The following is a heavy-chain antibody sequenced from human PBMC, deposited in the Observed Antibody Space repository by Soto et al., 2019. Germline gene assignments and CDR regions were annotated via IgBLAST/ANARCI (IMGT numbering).Heavy chain of an antibody. CDR1: GFTFSSYW. Sequence: QPGGSLRLSCAASGFTFSSYWMSWVRQAPGKGLEWVANIKQDGSEKYYVDSVKGRFTISRDNAKNSLYLQMNSLRAEDTAVYYCARDVWIQLWNALSYYYGMDVWGQGTTVTISS. CDR3: ARDVWIQLWNALSYYYGMDV. V-gene: IGHV3-7*01. D-gene: IGHD5-18*01. CDR2: IKQDGSEK. J-gene: IGHJ6*02.